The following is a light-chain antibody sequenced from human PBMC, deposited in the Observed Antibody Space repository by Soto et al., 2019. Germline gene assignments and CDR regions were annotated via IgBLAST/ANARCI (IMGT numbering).Light chain of an antibody. V-gene: IGKV3-11*01. CDR3: QHRSNWPLT. CDR2: DAS. Sequence: EIVLTQSPATLSLSPGERATLSCRASQSVSSYLAWYQQKPGQAPRLLIYDASNRATGVPARFSGSGSGTDFTLTIGSLEPEDFALYYCQHRSNWPLTFGGGTKVEI. J-gene: IGKJ4*01. CDR1: QSVSSY.